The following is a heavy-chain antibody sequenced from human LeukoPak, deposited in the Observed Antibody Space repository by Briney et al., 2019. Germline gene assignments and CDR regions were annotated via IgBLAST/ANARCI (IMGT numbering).Heavy chain of an antibody. CDR1: GFTFRNYW. CDR2: IKEDGNER. CDR3: ESLKGQNY. J-gene: IGHJ4*02. Sequence: GGSLRLSCAASGFTFRNYWMTWVRQAPGKGLEWVANIKEDGNERKYLDSVKGRFTISRDNAKNSLYLQMSSLRVEDTAVYYCESLKGQNYWGQGTLVTVSS. V-gene: IGHV3-7*01.